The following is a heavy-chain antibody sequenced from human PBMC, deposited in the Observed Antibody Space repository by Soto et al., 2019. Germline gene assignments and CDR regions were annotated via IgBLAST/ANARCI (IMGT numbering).Heavy chain of an antibody. J-gene: IGHJ6*02. Sequence: GASVKVSCKASGYTFTSYGISWVRQAPGQGLERMGWISAYNGNTNYAQKLQGRVTMTTDTSTSTAYMELRSLRSDDTAVYYCARDKGEAYYYDSSGYGSGSGMDVWGQGTTVTVSS. CDR3: ARDKGEAYYYDSSGYGSGSGMDV. CDR2: ISAYNGNT. CDR1: GYTFTSYG. D-gene: IGHD3-22*01. V-gene: IGHV1-18*01.